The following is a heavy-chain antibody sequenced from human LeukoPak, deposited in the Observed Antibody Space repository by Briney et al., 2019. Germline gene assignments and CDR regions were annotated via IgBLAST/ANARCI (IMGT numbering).Heavy chain of an antibody. CDR3: ARRESSGWYIDY. CDR2: IYYSGST. V-gene: IGHV4-39*01. D-gene: IGHD6-19*01. J-gene: IGHJ4*02. CDR1: GGSISSSSYY. Sequence: SETLSLTCTVSGGSISSSSYYWGWIRQPPGKGLEWIGSIYYSGSTYYNPSLKSRVTISVDTSKNQFSLKLSSVTAADTAVYYCARRESSGWYIDYWGQGTLVTVSS.